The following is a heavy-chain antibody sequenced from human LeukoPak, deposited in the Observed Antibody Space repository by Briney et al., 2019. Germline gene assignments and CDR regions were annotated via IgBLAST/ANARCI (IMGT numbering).Heavy chain of an antibody. J-gene: IGHJ6*04. D-gene: IGHD3-10*02. Sequence: GGSLRLSCTASGFTFGDYAMSWVRQAPGKGLEWVANIKEDASEIYYVDSVKGRFTISRDNARNSLYLQMNSLRAEDTAVYYCAELGITMIGGVWGKGTTVTISS. V-gene: IGHV3-7*01. CDR3: AELGITMIGGV. CDR1: GFTFGDYA. CDR2: IKEDASEI.